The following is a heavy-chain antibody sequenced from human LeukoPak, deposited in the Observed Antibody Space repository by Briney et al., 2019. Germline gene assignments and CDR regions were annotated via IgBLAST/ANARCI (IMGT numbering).Heavy chain of an antibody. V-gene: IGHV3-21*01. Sequence: NPGGSLRLSCASSGFTFSSYSMNWVRQAPGKGLEWVSSINSSSYIYYADSVKGRFTISRDNAKNSLYLQMNSLRAEDTAVYYCAREGNTIFGVVSPFDYWGQGTLVTVSS. CDR3: AREGNTIFGVVSPFDY. CDR2: INSSSYI. CDR1: GFTFSSYS. D-gene: IGHD3-3*01. J-gene: IGHJ4*02.